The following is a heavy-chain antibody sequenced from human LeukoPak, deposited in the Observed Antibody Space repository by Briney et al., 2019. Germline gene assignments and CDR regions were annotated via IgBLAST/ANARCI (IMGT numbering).Heavy chain of an antibody. CDR2: TYYRSKWYN. V-gene: IGHV6-1*01. Sequence: SHTHSLTCAISMDSDSSNSAAWTWIRQSPSRGLELLGRTYYRSKWYNDYAVSVKSRITINPATSKNQFSLQLNSMTHEDTAVYYCVGGNYWFDHWGQGTLVTVSS. CDR1: MDSDSSNSAA. D-gene: IGHD1-26*01. CDR3: VGGNYWFDH. J-gene: IGHJ5*02.